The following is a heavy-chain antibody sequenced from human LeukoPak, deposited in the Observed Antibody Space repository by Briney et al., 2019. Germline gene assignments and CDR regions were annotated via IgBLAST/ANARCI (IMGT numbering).Heavy chain of an antibody. CDR1: GGSISNNY. CDR2: ISYSGST. CDR3: ARGGWQHIMY. J-gene: IGHJ4*02. D-gene: IGHD1-14*01. Sequence: SETLSLTCAVSGGSISNNYWSWIRQPPGKGLEWIGYISYSGSTNYNPSLKSRVTMSVDTSKNQFSLKLRSVTAADMAVYYCARGGWQHIMYWGQGTLVTVSS. V-gene: IGHV4-59*01.